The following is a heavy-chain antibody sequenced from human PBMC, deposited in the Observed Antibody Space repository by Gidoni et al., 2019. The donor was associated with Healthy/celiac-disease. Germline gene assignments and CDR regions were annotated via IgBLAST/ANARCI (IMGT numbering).Heavy chain of an antibody. J-gene: IGHJ4*02. CDR2: IIPILGIA. V-gene: IGHV1-69*08. D-gene: IGHD3-22*01. Sequence: QVQLVQSGAAVKKPGSSVKVSCKSSGDTFSSYTISWVRQAPGQGLEWMGRIIPILGIANYAQKFQGRVTITADKATSTAYMELSSLRSEDTAVYYCARDRKGDYYVSSGYYLDYWGQGTLVTVS. CDR3: ARDRKGDYYVSSGYYLDY. CDR1: GDTFSSYT.